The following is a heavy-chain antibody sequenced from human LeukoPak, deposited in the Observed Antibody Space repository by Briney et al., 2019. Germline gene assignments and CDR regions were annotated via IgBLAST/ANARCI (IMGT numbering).Heavy chain of an antibody. D-gene: IGHD3-3*01. CDR2: ISAYNGNT. CDR3: ARGRAYYDFWSGSRAYYYGMDV. CDR1: GYTFTSYG. V-gene: IGHV1-18*01. Sequence: APVKVSCKASGYTFTSYGISWVRQAPGQGLEWMGWISAYNGNTNYAQKLQGRVTMTTDTSTSTAYMELRSLRSDDTAVYYCARGRAYYDFWSGSRAYYYGMDVWGQGTTVTVSS. J-gene: IGHJ6*02.